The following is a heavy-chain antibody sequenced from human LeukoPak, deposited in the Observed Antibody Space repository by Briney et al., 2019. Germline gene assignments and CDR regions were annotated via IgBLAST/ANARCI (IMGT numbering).Heavy chain of an antibody. CDR2: ISYDGSNK. D-gene: IGHD3-16*01. J-gene: IGHJ6*03. Sequence: GGSLRLSCAASGFTFSSYALHWVRQAPGKGLEWVAVISYDGSNKYYADSVKGRFTISRENSKNTLYLQMNSLRAEDTAVYYCAKDLSRIGAPRQRYYYYYMDVWGKGTTVTVSS. V-gene: IGHV3-30-3*01. CDR1: GFTFSSYA. CDR3: AKDLSRIGAPRQRYYYYYMDV.